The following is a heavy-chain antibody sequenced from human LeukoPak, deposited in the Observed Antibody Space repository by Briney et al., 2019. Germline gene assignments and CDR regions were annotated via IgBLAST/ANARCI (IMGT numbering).Heavy chain of an antibody. CDR1: GFTFGDYA. Sequence: GGSLRLSCTASGFTFGDYAMSWFRQAPGKGLEWVAFTRYDGSTKYYADSVKGRFTISRDNAKNSLYLQMNSLRAEDTAVYYCAELGITMIGGVWGKGTTVTISS. D-gene: IGHD3-10*02. CDR2: TRYDGSTK. J-gene: IGHJ6*04. CDR3: AELGITMIGGV. V-gene: IGHV3-30*02.